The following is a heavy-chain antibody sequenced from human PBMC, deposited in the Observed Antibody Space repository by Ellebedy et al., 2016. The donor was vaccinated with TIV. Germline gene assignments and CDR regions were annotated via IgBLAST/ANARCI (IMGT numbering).Heavy chain of an antibody. CDR2: IYGYGDT. CDR1: GASIRSYY. V-gene: IGHV4-4*07. Sequence: SETLSLXXTVSGASIRSYYWSWIRQAAGKGLEWIGRIYGYGDTRYNPSLQSRVTMSVDTSKNQISLKLNSVTGADTAVYYCASQGGGGRALDIWGQGTMVIVSS. J-gene: IGHJ3*02. D-gene: IGHD3-16*01. CDR3: ASQGGGGRALDI.